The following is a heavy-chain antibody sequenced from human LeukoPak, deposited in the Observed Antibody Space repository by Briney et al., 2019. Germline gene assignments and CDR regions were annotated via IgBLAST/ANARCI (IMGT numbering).Heavy chain of an antibody. CDR2: ISPSGDIK. CDR3: ARARVEAFDI. V-gene: IGHV3-21*04. D-gene: IGHD2-15*01. CDR1: GFTFSRHG. Sequence: GGSLRLSCVASGFTFSRHGMNWVRQAPGKGLEWVSGISPSGDIKYYVDSVKGRFTISRDNAKNSLYLQMNSLRAEDTAVYYCARARVEAFDIWGQGTMVTVSS. J-gene: IGHJ3*02.